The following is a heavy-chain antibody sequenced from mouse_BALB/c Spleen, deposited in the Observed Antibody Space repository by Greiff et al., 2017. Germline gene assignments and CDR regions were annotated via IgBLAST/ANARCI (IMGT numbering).Heavy chain of an antibody. J-gene: IGHJ3*01. CDR1: GFTFSSYT. Sequence: DVHLVESGGGLVKPGGSLKLSCAASGFTFSSYTMSWVRQTPEKRLEWVATISSGGSYTYYPDSVKGRFTISRDNAKNTLYLQMSSLKSEDTAMYYCTRERGNSWFAYWGQGTLVTVSA. CDR2: ISSGGSYT. CDR3: TRERGNSWFAY. V-gene: IGHV5-6-4*01. D-gene: IGHD2-1*01.